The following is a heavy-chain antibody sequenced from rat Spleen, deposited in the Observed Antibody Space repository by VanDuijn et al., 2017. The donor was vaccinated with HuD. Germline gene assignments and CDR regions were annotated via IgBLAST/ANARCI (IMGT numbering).Heavy chain of an antibody. CDR1: GFTFSDYT. CDR2: ITYDVSST. D-gene: IGHD1-11*01. CDR3: ASEGYY. J-gene: IGHJ2*01. V-gene: IGHV5-7*01. Sequence: EVQLVESGGGLVQPGRSLKLSCAASGFTFSDYTMAWVRQSPKKGLEWVAAITYDVSSTYYRDSVKGRFTISRDNAKSTLYLQVDSLRSDDTATYYCASEGYYWGQGVMVTVSS.